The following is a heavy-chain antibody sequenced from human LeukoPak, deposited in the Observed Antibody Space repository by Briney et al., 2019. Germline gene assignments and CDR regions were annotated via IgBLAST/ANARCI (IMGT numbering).Heavy chain of an antibody. Sequence: ASVKVSCKASGYTFTSYDMHWVRQATGQGLEWMGWMNPNTGNTGYAQKFQGRVTMTRNTSISTAYMELSSLRSEDTAVYYCATSLPVVTAPMWGQGTLVTVSS. V-gene: IGHV1-8*01. CDR3: ATSLPVVTAPM. J-gene: IGHJ4*02. D-gene: IGHD4-23*01. CDR2: MNPNTGNT. CDR1: GYTFTSYD.